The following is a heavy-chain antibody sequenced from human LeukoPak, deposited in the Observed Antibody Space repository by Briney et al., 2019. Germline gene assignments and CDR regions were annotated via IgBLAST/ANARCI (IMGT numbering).Heavy chain of an antibody. CDR1: GGTFSSYA. V-gene: IGHV1-69*13. CDR3: ASKGGGGYDYGDYYYGMDV. Sequence: ASVKVSCKASGGTFSSYAISWVRQAPGQGLEWMGGIIPIFGTANYAQKFQGRVTITADESTSTAYMELSSLRSEDTAVYYCASKGGGGYDYGDYYYGMDVWGQGTTVTVSS. D-gene: IGHD4-17*01. CDR2: IIPIFGTA. J-gene: IGHJ6*02.